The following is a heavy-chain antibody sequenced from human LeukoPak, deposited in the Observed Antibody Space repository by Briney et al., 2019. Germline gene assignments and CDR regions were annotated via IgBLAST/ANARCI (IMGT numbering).Heavy chain of an antibody. Sequence: GESLKISCKASGYTFSHQWIGWVRQMSGSGLEWMGIIYPRDSDTIYSPSFQGHVTISADTSINTAYLEWSSLEASDTAIYYCARHSDVIGAIWGQGTLVTVSS. CDR3: ARHSDVIGAI. V-gene: IGHV5-51*01. J-gene: IGHJ4*02. CDR2: IYPRDSDT. D-gene: IGHD3-10*01. CDR1: GYTFSHQW.